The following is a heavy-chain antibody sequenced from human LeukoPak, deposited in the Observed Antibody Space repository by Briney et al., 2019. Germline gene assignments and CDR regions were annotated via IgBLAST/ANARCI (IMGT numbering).Heavy chain of an antibody. J-gene: IGHJ4*02. CDR1: GGSISSSY. CDR2: IYYTGST. CDR3: ARLKGYSSGWYPSYYFDY. V-gene: IGHV4-59*08. Sequence: SSEILSLTCTVSGGSISSSYWSWIRQPPGKGLEWIGYIYYTGSTNYNSSLKSRVTISVDTSKNQFSLKLSSVTAADTAVYYCARLKGYSSGWYPSYYFDYWGQGTLVTVSS. D-gene: IGHD6-19*01.